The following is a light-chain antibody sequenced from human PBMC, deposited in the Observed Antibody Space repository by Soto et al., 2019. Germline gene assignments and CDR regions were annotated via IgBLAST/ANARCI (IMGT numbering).Light chain of an antibody. V-gene: IGKV1-5*01. CDR3: QQYNSYWT. CDR1: QSISSW. CDR2: DAS. Sequence: DIQMPQYPSTLSSSVGDRVTITCRASQSISSWLAWYQQKPGKAPKLLIYDASSLESGVPSRFSGSGSGTEFTLTISSLQPDDFATYYCQQYNSYWTFGQGTKVDIK. J-gene: IGKJ1*01.